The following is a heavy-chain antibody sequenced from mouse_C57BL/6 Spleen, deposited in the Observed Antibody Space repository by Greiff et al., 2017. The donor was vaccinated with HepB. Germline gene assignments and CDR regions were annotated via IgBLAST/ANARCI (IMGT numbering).Heavy chain of an antibody. CDR3: ARRDGYYYFDY. D-gene: IGHD2-3*01. CDR1: GFTFSDYG. J-gene: IGHJ2*01. Sequence: VQLVESGGGLVKPGGSLKLSCAASGFTFSDYGMHWVRQAPEKGLEWVAYISSGSSTIYYADTVKGRFTISRDNAKNTLFLQLISLRSEDAAMYYCARRDGYYYFDYWGQGTTLTVSA. CDR2: ISSGSSTI. V-gene: IGHV5-17*01.